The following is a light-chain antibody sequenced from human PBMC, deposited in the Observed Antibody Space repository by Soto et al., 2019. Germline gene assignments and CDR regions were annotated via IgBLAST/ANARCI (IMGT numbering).Light chain of an antibody. J-gene: IGLJ1*01. CDR2: DVS. CDR3: SSYTSSNTLDYV. Sequence: QSALTQPASVSGSPGQSITISCTATSSDVGGYKYVSWYQHHPGKAPKLMIFDVSNRPSGVSSRFSGSKTGNTASLTISGLQAEDEADYYCSSYTSSNTLDYVFGTGTKLTVL. CDR1: SSDVGGYKY. V-gene: IGLV2-14*03.